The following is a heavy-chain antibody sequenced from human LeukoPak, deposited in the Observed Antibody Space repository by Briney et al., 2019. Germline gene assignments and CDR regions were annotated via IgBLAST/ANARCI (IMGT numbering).Heavy chain of an antibody. J-gene: IGHJ3*02. CDR3: AKDQSGRVKAFDI. Sequence: GGSLRLSCAASGFTFSTYAMHWVRQAPGKGLQWVAVISYDGSNKYYADSVKGRFTISRDNSKNTLYLQMNSLRAEGTAVYYCAKDQSGRVKAFDIWGQGTMVTVSS. CDR2: ISYDGSNK. CDR1: GFTFSTYA. D-gene: IGHD1-26*01. V-gene: IGHV3-30*18.